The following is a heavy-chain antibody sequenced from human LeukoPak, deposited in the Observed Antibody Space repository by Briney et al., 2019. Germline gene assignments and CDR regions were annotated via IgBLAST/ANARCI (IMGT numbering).Heavy chain of an antibody. D-gene: IGHD6-25*01. CDR3: ARDLRHPDAFDI. CDR2: INWNDGST. J-gene: IGHJ3*02. CDR1: GFTFDDYG. Sequence: PGGSLRLSCAAAGFTFDDYGMSWVRQAPGKGLEWVSGINWNDGSTGYADSVKGRFTISRDNAKNSLYLQMNSLRAEDTALYYCARDLRHPDAFDIWGQGTMVTVSS. V-gene: IGHV3-20*04.